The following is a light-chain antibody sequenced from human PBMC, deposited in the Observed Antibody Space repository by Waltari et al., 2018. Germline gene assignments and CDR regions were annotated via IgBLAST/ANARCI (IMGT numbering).Light chain of an antibody. CDR2: KAS. Sequence: DIQMTQSPSTLSASVGDRVTITCRASQSISSWLAWYQQKPGKAPKLLIYKASSLESWVPSRFSGSGSGTEFTLTISSLQPDDFATYYCQQYNSYSPEITFGGGTKVEIK. CDR1: QSISSW. J-gene: IGKJ4*01. V-gene: IGKV1-5*03. CDR3: QQYNSYSPEIT.